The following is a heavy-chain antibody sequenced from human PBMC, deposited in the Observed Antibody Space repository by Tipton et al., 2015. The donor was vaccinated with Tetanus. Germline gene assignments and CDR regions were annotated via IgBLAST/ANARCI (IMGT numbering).Heavy chain of an antibody. J-gene: IGHJ6*02. CDR2: VYPGDSDP. Sequence: VQLVQSGAEVKKSGESLKISCKGSGYSFTSKWIGWVRQMPGKGLEWMGIVYPGDSDPRYSPSFQGQVTISADKSISAVYLQWSSLKASDTGIYYCARQDCSGGSCSLDVWGQGTTVTVSS. D-gene: IGHD2-15*01. CDR3: ARQDCSGGSCSLDV. CDR1: GYSFTSKW. V-gene: IGHV5-51*01.